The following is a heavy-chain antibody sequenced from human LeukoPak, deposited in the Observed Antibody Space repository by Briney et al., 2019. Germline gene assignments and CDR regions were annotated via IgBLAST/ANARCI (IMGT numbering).Heavy chain of an antibody. CDR2: MNPNSGNT. CDR3: ARDVGQLALFDY. Sequence: EASVKVSCKASGYTFTSYDINWVRQATGQGLEWMGWMNPNSGNTGYAQKFQGRVTMTRNTSISTAYMELSSLRSEDTAVYYCARDVGQLALFDYWGQGTLVTVSS. V-gene: IGHV1-8*01. CDR1: GYTFTSYD. J-gene: IGHJ4*02. D-gene: IGHD6-6*01.